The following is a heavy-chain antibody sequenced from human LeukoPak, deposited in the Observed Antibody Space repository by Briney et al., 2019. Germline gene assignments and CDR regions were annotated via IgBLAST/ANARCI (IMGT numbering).Heavy chain of an antibody. Sequence: GGSLRLSCLASGFSFTNVWMSWVRQAPGKGLEWVAVISYDGSNKYYADSVKGRFTISRDNSKNMLYLQMNSLRAEDTAVYYCARARGSYEAFDIWGQGTMVTVSS. CDR3: ARARGSYEAFDI. V-gene: IGHV3-30*03. CDR2: ISYDGSNK. CDR1: GFSFTNVW. D-gene: IGHD1-26*01. J-gene: IGHJ3*02.